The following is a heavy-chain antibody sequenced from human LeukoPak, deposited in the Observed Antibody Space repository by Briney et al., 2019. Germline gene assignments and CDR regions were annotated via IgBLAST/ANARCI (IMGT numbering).Heavy chain of an antibody. D-gene: IGHD6-19*01. J-gene: IGHJ4*02. Sequence: GGSLRLSCAASGFTFSSYDMNWVRQAPGKGLEWVSSISSSSSYIYYADSVKGRFTISRDNAKNSLYLQMNSLRAEDTAVYYCAKDQQVYSSGCLDYWGQGTLVTVSS. CDR1: GFTFSSYD. CDR2: ISSSSSYI. V-gene: IGHV3-21*01. CDR3: AKDQQVYSSGCLDY.